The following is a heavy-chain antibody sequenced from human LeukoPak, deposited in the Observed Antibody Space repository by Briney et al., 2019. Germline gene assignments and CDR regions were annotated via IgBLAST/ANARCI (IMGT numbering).Heavy chain of an antibody. Sequence: GGSLRLSCAASGFTFSSYSMNWVRQAPGRGPEWVANVNRDGSETYYLDSVKGRFTISKDNAKNSLYLQMNSLRAEDTALYHCARNNGMDVWGQGTTVIVSS. CDR1: GFTFSSYS. CDR2: VNRDGSET. J-gene: IGHJ6*02. V-gene: IGHV3-7*03. CDR3: ARNNGMDV.